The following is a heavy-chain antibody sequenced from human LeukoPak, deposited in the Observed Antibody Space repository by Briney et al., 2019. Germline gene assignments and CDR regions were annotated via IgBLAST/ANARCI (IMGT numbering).Heavy chain of an antibody. CDR1: GFTFSSYA. Sequence: GGSLRLSCAASGFTFSSYAMSWVRQAPGKGLEWVSAISGSGGSTYYADSVKGRFTISRDNSKNTLYLQMNSLRAEDTAVYYCAKGIGYCSSTSCYSDYYYMDVWGKGTTVTVSS. CDR2: ISGSGGST. CDR3: AKGIGYCSSTSCYSDYYYMDV. D-gene: IGHD2-2*01. V-gene: IGHV3-23*01. J-gene: IGHJ6*03.